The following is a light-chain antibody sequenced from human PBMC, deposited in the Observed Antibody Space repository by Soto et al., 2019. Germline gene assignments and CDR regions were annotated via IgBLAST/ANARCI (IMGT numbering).Light chain of an antibody. Sequence: EIVMTQSPATLSVSPGERATLSCRASQSVSSTLAWYQQKPGQAPRLLIYGASTRATGIPARFSGSGSGTEFTLTISSLQSEDFAVSYCQQYNNWPRVTFGGGTNVDIK. CDR1: QSVSST. J-gene: IGKJ4*01. V-gene: IGKV3-15*01. CDR3: QQYNNWPRVT. CDR2: GAS.